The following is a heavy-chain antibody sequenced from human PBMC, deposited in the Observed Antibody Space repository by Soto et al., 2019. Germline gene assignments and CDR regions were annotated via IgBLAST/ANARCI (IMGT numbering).Heavy chain of an antibody. J-gene: IGHJ6*02. Sequence: EVRLAQSGGEVKKPGESLKNSCKGSGYSFTYYWIAWVRQRPGKDLEWMGIIYPNDADTRYNPSFQGQVTISADKSISTAYLQWTSLKTSDTAMYYCARVPSVVTPGNDYFGVDVWGQGTTVIVSS. V-gene: IGHV5-51*01. D-gene: IGHD2-2*01. CDR2: IYPNDADT. CDR3: ARVPSVVTPGNDYFGVDV. CDR1: GYSFTYYW.